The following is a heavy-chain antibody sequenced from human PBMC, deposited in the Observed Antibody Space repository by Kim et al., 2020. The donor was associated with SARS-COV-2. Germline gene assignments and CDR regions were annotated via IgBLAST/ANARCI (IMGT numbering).Heavy chain of an antibody. CDR3: RGSSSDSSGYYYHYFDY. D-gene: IGHD3-22*01. V-gene: IGHV4-39*01. J-gene: IGHJ4*02. CDR1: GGSISSSSYY. Sequence: SETLSLTCTVSGGSISSSSYYWGWIRQPPGKGLEWIGSIYYSGSTYYNPSLKSRVTISVDTSKNQFSLKLSSVTAADTAVYYCRGSSSDSSGYYYHYFDYWGQGTLVTVSS. CDR2: IYYSGST.